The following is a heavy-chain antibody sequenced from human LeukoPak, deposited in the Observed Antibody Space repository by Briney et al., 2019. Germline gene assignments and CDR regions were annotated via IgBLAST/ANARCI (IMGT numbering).Heavy chain of an antibody. J-gene: IGHJ4*02. CDR3: ARDPYYYDSSGYGGDY. V-gene: IGHV3-33*01. Sequence: GGSLRLSCAASGFTFSSYGMHWVRQAPGKGLEWVAVIWYDGSNKYYADSVKGRFTISRDNSKNTLYLQMNSLRAEDTAVYYCARDPYYYDSSGYGGDYWGRGALVTVSS. CDR1: GFTFSSYG. CDR2: IWYDGSNK. D-gene: IGHD3-22*01.